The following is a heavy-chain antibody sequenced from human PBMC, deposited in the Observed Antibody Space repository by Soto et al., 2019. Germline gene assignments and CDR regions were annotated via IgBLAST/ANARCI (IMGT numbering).Heavy chain of an antibody. D-gene: IGHD3-10*01. V-gene: IGHV1-18*04. CDR1: GYTFTSYG. CDR3: ARDQDYYGSGNSAYDAFDI. Sequence: QVQLVQSGAEVKKPGASVKVSCKASGYTFTSYGISWVRQAPGQGLEWMGWISAYNGNTNYAQKLQGRVTMTTDTTTSPAYMELRSLRSDDTAVYYCARDQDYYGSGNSAYDAFDIWGQGTMVTVSS. CDR2: ISAYNGNT. J-gene: IGHJ3*02.